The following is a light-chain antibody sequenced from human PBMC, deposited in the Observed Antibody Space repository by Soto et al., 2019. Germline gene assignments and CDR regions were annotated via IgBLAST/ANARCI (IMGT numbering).Light chain of an antibody. CDR2: DVS. CDR1: STDVGGYNY. V-gene: IGLV2-11*01. CDR3: CSYAGRDTLYV. Sequence: QSVLTQPRSVSVAPGQSVTISCTGTSTDVGGYNYVSWYQQHPGKVPKLMLYDVSKRPSGVPDRFSGSKSGNTASLTISGLQAEDEADYYCCSYAGRDTLYVFGSGTKVTVL. J-gene: IGLJ1*01.